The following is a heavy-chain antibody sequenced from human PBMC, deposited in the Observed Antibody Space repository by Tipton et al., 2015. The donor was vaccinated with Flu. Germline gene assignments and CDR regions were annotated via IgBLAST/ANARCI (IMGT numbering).Heavy chain of an antibody. Sequence: TLSLTCTVSGGSISSYYWSWLRQSPGKGLEWIGYIYHSGSTYYTSSLKNRVTLSFDTPKNQFSLPLTSVTAADTAVYYRARVDLQNVLGGVIVKWLGTWGHGTLGTVS. CDR3: ARVDLQNVLGGVIVKWLGT. J-gene: IGHJ5*01. D-gene: IGHD3-16*02. CDR2: IYHSGST. V-gene: IGHV4-59*12. CDR1: GGSISSYY.